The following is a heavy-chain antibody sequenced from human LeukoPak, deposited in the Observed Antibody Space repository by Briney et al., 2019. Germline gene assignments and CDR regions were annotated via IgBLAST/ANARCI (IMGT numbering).Heavy chain of an antibody. CDR3: TRAVDLVGATARYYYGMDV. Sequence: SQTLSLTCAISGDSVSSNSATWNWIRQSPSRGLEWLGRTYYRSKWFNDYAVSVKSRITINPDTSKNQFSLQLNSVTPEDTAVYYCTRAVDLVGATARYYYGMDVWGQGTTVTVSS. CDR2: TYYRSKWFN. CDR1: GDSVSSNSAT. D-gene: IGHD1-26*01. V-gene: IGHV6-1*01. J-gene: IGHJ6*02.